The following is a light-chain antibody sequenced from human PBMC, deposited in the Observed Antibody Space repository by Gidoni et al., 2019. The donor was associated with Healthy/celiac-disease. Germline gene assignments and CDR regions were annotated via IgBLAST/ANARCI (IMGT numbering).Light chain of an antibody. CDR2: AAS. J-gene: IGKJ2*04. CDR1: QSISSY. CDR3: QQSYSTPPCS. Sequence: DIQMTQSPSSLSASVGDRVTITCRASQSISSYLNWYQQKPGKAPKLLIYAASSLQSGVPSRFSGSGSGTDFTLTISSLQPEDFATYYCQQSYSTPPCSFGQGNKLEIK. V-gene: IGKV1-39*01.